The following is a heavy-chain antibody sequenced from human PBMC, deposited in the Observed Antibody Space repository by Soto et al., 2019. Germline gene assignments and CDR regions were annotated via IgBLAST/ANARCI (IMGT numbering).Heavy chain of an antibody. CDR3: ARLPAGSYSSDWYYFDY. CDR1: GFTVTNND. V-gene: IGHV3-53*01. Sequence: PGGSLRLSCAASGFTVTNNDMSWVRQAPGKGLEWVSVIYSDGSTYYADSVEGRFTISRDNYKNTLYLQMNSLRPEDTAVYYCARLPAGSYSSDWYYFDYWGQGTLVTVSS. D-gene: IGHD6-19*01. J-gene: IGHJ4*02. CDR2: IYSDGST.